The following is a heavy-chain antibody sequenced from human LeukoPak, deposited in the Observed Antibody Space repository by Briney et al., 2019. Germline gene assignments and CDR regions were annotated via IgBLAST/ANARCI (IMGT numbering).Heavy chain of an antibody. CDR1: GGSISSGCYY. D-gene: IGHD3-10*01. CDR2: IYTSGST. V-gene: IGHV4-61*02. J-gene: IGHJ6*03. Sequence: PSQTLSLTCTVSGGSISSGCYYWSWIRQPAGKGLEWIGRIYTSGSTNYNPSLKSRVTISVDTSKNQFSLKLSSVTAADTAVYYCARSKTGVYYYHYMDVWGKGTTVIVSS. CDR3: ARSKTGVYYYHYMDV.